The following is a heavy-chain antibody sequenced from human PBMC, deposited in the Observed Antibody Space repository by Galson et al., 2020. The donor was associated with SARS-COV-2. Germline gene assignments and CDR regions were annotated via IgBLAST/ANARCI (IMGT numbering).Heavy chain of an antibody. CDR1: GYTFTSND. CDR3: ARLVSLPLVQLWLANYGMDV. Sequence: ASVKVSCKTSGYTFTSNDINWVRQATGQGLEWMGWMNPNSGNSGCTQKFQGRVTMTRDTSISTAYMELSNLTSEDTAVYYCARLVSLPLVQLWLANYGMDVWGQGTTVSVSS. CDR2: MNPNSGNS. D-gene: IGHD2-21*01. V-gene: IGHV1-8*01. J-gene: IGHJ6*02.